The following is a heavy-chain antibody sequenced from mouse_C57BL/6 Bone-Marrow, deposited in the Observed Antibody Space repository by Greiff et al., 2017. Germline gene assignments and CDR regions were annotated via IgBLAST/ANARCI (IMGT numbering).Heavy chain of an antibody. CDR2: FTMYSDAT. CDR1: YLAFMASA. D-gene: IGHD2-1*01. Sequence: QVQLQQSGAALVSPGSSVKLSCTDSYLAFMASAMHWVKQRPGHGLEWIGSFTMYSDATEYSENFKGKAKLTANTSSSTAYMELSSLTSEDSAVDYCARSRVGNYHYFDYWVQGTTLTVSS. V-gene: IGHV1-49*01. J-gene: IGHJ2*01. CDR3: ARSRVGNYHYFDY.